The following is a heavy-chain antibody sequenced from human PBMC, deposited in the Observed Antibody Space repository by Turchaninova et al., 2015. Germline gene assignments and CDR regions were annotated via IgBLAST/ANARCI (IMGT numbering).Heavy chain of an antibody. CDR3: AKEWSSSWFQFDF. CDR1: GFIFGSDA. Sequence: EVQLLESGGGLVQPGGSLRFPCAASGFIFGSDAMTWGRQAPGKGLEWVSTISGSGGTTYYADSVKGRFTISRDNSKNTLYLHLNSLSAEDTAVYYCAKEWSSSWFQFDFWGRGTLVSVSS. D-gene: IGHD6-13*01. J-gene: IGHJ4*02. V-gene: IGHV3-23*01. CDR2: ISGSGGTT.